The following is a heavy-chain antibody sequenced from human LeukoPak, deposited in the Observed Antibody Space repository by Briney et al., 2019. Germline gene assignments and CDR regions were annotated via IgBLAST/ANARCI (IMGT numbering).Heavy chain of an antibody. CDR3: ASGTRYSSSWALDY. J-gene: IGHJ4*02. Sequence: SETLSLTCTVSGASASTYFWSWIRQPPGQGLEWIGQIYNSVSTDYNPSLKSRVTISVDTSKNQFSLKLSSVTAADTAVYYCASGTRYSSSWALDYWGQGTLVTVSS. D-gene: IGHD6-13*01. CDR2: IYNSVST. CDR1: GASASTYF. V-gene: IGHV4-4*09.